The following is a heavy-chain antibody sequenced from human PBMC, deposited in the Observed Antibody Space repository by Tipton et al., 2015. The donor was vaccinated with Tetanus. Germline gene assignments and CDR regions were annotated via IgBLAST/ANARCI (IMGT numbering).Heavy chain of an antibody. Sequence: QSGPEVKNPGSSVRVSCKASGGILNNYAISWVRQAPGQGLEWMGGIIIVFSSSNYAQKFQGRVTITADKSTSTVYLGLSNLRPEDTAVYYCARATSTGPAYNWFDPWGQGTLVTVSS. CDR3: ARATSTGPAYNWFDP. CDR1: GGILNNYA. J-gene: IGHJ5*02. CDR2: IIIVFSSS. D-gene: IGHD2-8*02. V-gene: IGHV1-69*06.